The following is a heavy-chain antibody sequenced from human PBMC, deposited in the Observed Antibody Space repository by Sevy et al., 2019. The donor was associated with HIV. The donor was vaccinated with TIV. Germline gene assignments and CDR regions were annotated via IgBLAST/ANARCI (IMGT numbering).Heavy chain of an antibody. D-gene: IGHD3-10*01. CDR3: ARAALLRGGYLDY. J-gene: IGHJ4*02. CDR2: INPNSGGT. V-gene: IGHV1-2*06. CDR1: GYTFTGYY. Sequence: ASVKVSCKASGYTFTGYYMHWVRQAPGEGLEWMGRINPNSGGTNYAQKFQGRVTMTRDTSISTAYMELSRLRSDDTAVYYCARAALLRGGYLDYWGQGTLVTVSS.